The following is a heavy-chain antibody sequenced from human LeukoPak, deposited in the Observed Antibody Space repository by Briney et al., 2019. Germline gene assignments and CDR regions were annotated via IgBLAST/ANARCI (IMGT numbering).Heavy chain of an antibody. CDR3: TTDPAMIVVVITTDY. J-gene: IGHJ4*02. Sequence: GGSLRLSCAASGFTFSTYAMHWVRQAPGKGLEWVGRIKSKTDGGTTDYAAPVKGRFTILRDDSKNTLYLQMNSLKTEDTAVYYCTTDPAMIVVVITTDYWGQGTLVTVSS. V-gene: IGHV3-15*01. CDR1: GFTFSTYA. CDR2: IKSKTDGGTT. D-gene: IGHD3-22*01.